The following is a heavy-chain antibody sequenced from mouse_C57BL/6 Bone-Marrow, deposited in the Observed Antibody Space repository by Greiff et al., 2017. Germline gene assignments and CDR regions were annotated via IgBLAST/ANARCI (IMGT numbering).Heavy chain of an antibody. CDR1: GYTFTDYY. Sequence: VQLQQSGAELVRPGASVKLSCKASGYTFTDYYINWVKQRPGQGLEWIARIYPGNGNTYYNEKFKGKATLTAEKSSSTAYMQLSSLTSEDSAVYFCARGRWFAYWGQGTLVTVSA. CDR3: ARGRWFAY. V-gene: IGHV1-76*01. J-gene: IGHJ3*01. D-gene: IGHD1-1*01. CDR2: IYPGNGNT.